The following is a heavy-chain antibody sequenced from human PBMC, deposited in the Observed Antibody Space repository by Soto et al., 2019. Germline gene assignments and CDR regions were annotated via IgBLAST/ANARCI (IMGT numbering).Heavy chain of an antibody. CDR1: GGSISSGDYY. D-gene: IGHD2-2*01. Sequence: PSETLSLTCTVSGGSISSGDYYWSWIRQPPGKGLEWIGYIYYSGSTYYNPSLKSRVTISVDTSKNQFSLKLSSVTAADTAVYYCARGKASNRNFQHWGQGTLVTVS. V-gene: IGHV4-30-4*01. CDR3: ARGKASNRNFQH. CDR2: IYYSGST. J-gene: IGHJ1*01.